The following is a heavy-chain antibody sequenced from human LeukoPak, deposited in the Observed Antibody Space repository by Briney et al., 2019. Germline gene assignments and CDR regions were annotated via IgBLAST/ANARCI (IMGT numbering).Heavy chain of an antibody. V-gene: IGHV4-61*02. J-gene: IGHJ3*02. D-gene: IGHD4-23*01. CDR3: ASLLLRGYAFDI. Sequence: SETLSLTCTVSGGSFSSGDYSWNWIRQPAGQGLEWIGRLFSSGTTNYNPSLKSRVTISGDTSNNQFSLKLTSVTAADTAVYYCASLLLRGYAFDIWGQGTMVTVSS. CDR1: GGSFSSGDYS. CDR2: LFSSGTT.